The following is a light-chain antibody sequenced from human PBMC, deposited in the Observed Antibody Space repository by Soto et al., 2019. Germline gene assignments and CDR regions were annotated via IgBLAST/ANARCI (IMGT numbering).Light chain of an antibody. V-gene: IGLV2-14*01. CDR1: SSDVGGYNY. Sequence: QSALTQPASVSGSPGQSITISCTGTSSDVGGYNYVSWYQQHPGQAPKLMIYDVSNRPSGVSNRFSGSKSGNTASLTISGLQAEDEADYYCSSYTSSSTPCVFGTGTKLTVL. J-gene: IGLJ1*01. CDR3: SSYTSSSTPCV. CDR2: DVS.